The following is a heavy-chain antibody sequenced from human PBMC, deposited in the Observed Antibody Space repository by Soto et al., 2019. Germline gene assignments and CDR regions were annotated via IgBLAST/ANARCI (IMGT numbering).Heavy chain of an antibody. CDR1: GFTFSSYW. CDR3: ARVTPNYYDSSGRNSAPDY. Sequence: GGSLRLSCAASGFTFSSYWMSWVRQAPGKGLEWVANIKQDGSEKYYVDSVKGRFTISRDNAKNSLYLQMNSLRAEDTAVYYCARVTPNYYDSSGRNSAPDYWGQGTLVTVSS. V-gene: IGHV3-7*01. J-gene: IGHJ4*02. CDR2: IKQDGSEK. D-gene: IGHD3-22*01.